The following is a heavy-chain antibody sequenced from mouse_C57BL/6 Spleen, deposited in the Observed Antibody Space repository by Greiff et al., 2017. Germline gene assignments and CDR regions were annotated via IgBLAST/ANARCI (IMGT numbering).Heavy chain of an antibody. V-gene: IGHV1-61*01. J-gene: IGHJ4*01. CDR2: IYPSDSET. D-gene: IGHD2-1*01. CDR3: ARGGYYGNFYYAMDY. CDR1: GYTFTSYW. Sequence: QVQLQQSGAELVRPGSSVKLSCKASGYTFTSYWMDWVKQRPGQGLEWIGNIYPSDSETHYNQRFKDKATLTVDKSSSTAYMQLSSLTSEDSAVYYCARGGYYGNFYYAMDYWGQGTSVTVSS.